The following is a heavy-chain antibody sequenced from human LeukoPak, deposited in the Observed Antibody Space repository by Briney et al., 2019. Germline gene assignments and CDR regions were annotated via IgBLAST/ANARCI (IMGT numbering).Heavy chain of an antibody. CDR3: ARDLILADRRDGYNPNRVVHVYYYYGMDV. D-gene: IGHD5-24*01. CDR2: IYTSGST. V-gene: IGHV4-4*07. CDR1: GGSISSYY. Sequence: SETLSLTCTVSGGSISSYYWSWIRQPAGKGLEWIGRIYTSGSTNYNPSLKSRVTMPVDTSKNQFSLKLSSVTAADTAVYYCARDLILADRRDGYNPNRVVHVYYYYGMDVWGQGTTVTVSS. J-gene: IGHJ6*02.